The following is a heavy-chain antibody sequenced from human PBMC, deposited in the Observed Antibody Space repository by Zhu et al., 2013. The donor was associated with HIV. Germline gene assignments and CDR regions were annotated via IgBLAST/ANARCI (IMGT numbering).Heavy chain of an antibody. CDR2: INPTDGST. Sequence: QVQLVQSGAEVKTPGASVKISCKASTYTFTRYPIHWVRQAPGQGLEWMAIINPTDGSTSYAQEIQGRITMTRDPSTNTIYMGLKSLRSEDTAVYYCARVLRDSSWHNWFDPWGQGPCSPSRQ. CDR1: TYTFTRYP. V-gene: IGHV1-46*01. CDR3: ARVLRDSSWHNWFDP. J-gene: IGHJ5*02. D-gene: IGHD2-21*02.